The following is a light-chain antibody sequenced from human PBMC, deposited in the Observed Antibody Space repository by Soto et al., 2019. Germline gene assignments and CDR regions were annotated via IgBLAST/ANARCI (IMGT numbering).Light chain of an antibody. J-gene: IGKJ4*01. CDR1: QSLLHRNGYNY. V-gene: IGKV2-28*01. Sequence: DIVLTQSPLSLPVTPGEPASISCRSSQSLLHRNGYNYLDWYLQKPGQSPQLLIYLGSTRASGVPDRFSGSGSGTDFTLKISRVEAEDVGIYYCMQALQTPLSFGGGTKVELK. CDR3: MQALQTPLS. CDR2: LGS.